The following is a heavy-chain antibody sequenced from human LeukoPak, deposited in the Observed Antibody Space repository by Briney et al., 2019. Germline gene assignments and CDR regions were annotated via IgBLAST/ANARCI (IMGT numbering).Heavy chain of an antibody. Sequence: PSETLSLTCTVSGGSISSYYWSWIRQPPGKGLEWVGYIYYSGSTNYNPSLKSRVTISVDTSKNQFSLKLSSVTAADTAVYYCARGLYYSDSSGYYPSFDYWGQGTLATVSS. J-gene: IGHJ4*02. CDR3: ARGLYYSDSSGYYPSFDY. V-gene: IGHV4-59*01. CDR1: GGSISSYY. CDR2: IYYSGST. D-gene: IGHD3-22*01.